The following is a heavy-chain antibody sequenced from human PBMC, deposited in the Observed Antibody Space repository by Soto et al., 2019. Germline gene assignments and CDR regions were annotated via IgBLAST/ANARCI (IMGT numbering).Heavy chain of an antibody. J-gene: IGHJ4*02. CDR2: ISSGST. Sequence: SSETLSLTCAVYGGSSSGWYWTWIRQSPVKGLEWIGEISSGSTNYNPSLESRVTISADMSKNQFSLKLTSVTAADTAIYYCARGPYSRGVGATNPSNWGQGTQVTVSS. V-gene: IGHV4-34*01. CDR1: GGSSSGWY. D-gene: IGHD1-26*01. CDR3: ARGPYSRGVGATNPSN.